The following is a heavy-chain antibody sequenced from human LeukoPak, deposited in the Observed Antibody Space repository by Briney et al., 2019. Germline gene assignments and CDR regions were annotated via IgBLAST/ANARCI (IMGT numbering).Heavy chain of an antibody. CDR2: IYYSGST. D-gene: IGHD2-21*02. J-gene: IGHJ4*02. Sequence: KSSETLSLTCTVSGGSISSYYWSWIRQPPGKGLEWIGYIYYSGSTNYNPSLKSRVTISVDTSKNQFSLKLSSVTAADTAVYYCARVRLREVTAYYFDYWGQGTLVTVSS. V-gene: IGHV4-59*12. CDR3: ARVRLREVTAYYFDY. CDR1: GGSISSYY.